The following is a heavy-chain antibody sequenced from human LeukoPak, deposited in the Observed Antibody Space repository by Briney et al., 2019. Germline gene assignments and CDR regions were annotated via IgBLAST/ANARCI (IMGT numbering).Heavy chain of an antibody. CDR2: VYTSGST. CDR3: ARLITGTTTAFDI. D-gene: IGHD1-7*01. J-gene: IGHJ3*02. CDR1: GGSISGYY. Sequence: SETLSLTCTASGGSISGYYWTWIRQPAGEGLEWIGRVYTSGSTHYNPSLKTRLTMSVDTSKNQFSLKLSSVTAADTAVYYCARLITGTTTAFDIWGQGTMVTVPS. V-gene: IGHV4-4*07.